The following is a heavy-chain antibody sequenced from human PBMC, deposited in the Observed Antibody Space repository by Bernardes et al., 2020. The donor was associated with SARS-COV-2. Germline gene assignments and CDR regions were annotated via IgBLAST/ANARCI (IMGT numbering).Heavy chain of an antibody. Sequence: GSLRLSCAASGFTFSSYAMSWVRQAPGKGLEWVSAISGSGGSTYYADYVKGRFTISRDNSKNTLYLQMNSLRAEDTAVYYCAKDPAITMRVVVTPDAFDIWGQGTMVTVSS. D-gene: IGHD3-22*01. CDR2: ISGSGGST. V-gene: IGHV3-23*01. CDR1: GFTFSSYA. CDR3: AKDPAITMRVVVTPDAFDI. J-gene: IGHJ3*02.